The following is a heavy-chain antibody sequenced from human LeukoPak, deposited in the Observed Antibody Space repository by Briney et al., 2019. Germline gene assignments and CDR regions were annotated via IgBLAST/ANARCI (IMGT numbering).Heavy chain of an antibody. CDR1: GYTFTAFY. J-gene: IGHJ5*02. D-gene: IGHD2-2*01. CDR3: ARPRCSSTSCYSGEDWFDP. V-gene: IGHV1-2*02. Sequence: ASVKVSCKASGYTFTAFYMHWLRQAPGQGLEWMGWINPNGGGTIYAQKFQGRVTMTSDTSISTVHMELSGLRSDDTAVYYCARPRCSSTSCYSGEDWFDPWGQGTLVTVSS. CDR2: INPNGGGT.